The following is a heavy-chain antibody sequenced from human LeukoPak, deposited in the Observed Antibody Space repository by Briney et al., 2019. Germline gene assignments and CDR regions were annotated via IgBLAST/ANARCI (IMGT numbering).Heavy chain of an antibody. D-gene: IGHD5-24*01. J-gene: IGHJ4*02. V-gene: IGHV4-31*03. CDR3: TRQLASGYNLDY. CDR2: IYYSGST. Sequence: PSETLSLTCTVSGGSISSGGYYWSWIRQHPGKGLEWIGYIYYSGSTYYNPSLKSRVTISVDTSKNQFSLKLSSVTAADTAVYYCTRQLASGYNLDYWGQGTLVTVSS. CDR1: GGSISSGGYY.